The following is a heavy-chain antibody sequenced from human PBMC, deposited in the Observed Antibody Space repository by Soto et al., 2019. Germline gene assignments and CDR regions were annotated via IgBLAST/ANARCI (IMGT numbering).Heavy chain of an antibody. V-gene: IGHV4-34*01. D-gene: IGHD3-10*01. J-gene: IGHJ6*02. CDR1: GGSSSAYY. CDR3: ARQKNSWFCGMDG. Sequence: PSEPLSLTCAVYGGSSSAYYWSWIRQPPGKGLEWIGQISHSGATDYNPSHKSRVSISGDTSKNQFSLILTSVTAADTAVYYCARQKNSWFCGMDGWGQGNTVIVS. CDR2: ISHSGAT.